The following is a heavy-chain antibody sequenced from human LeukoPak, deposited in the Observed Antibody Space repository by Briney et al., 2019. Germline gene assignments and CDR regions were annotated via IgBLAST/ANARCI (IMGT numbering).Heavy chain of an antibody. Sequence: PGGSLRLSCAASGFTFITYAMSWVRQAPGKGLECVSSIISSGVNTYYADSVKGRFSVSRDNSKNTLYLQMDSLRAEDTAIYYCASHDSSGYYLYLYFTYWGQGSQVTVSS. V-gene: IGHV3-23*01. J-gene: IGHJ4*02. CDR3: ASHDSSGYYLYLYFTY. CDR2: IISSGVNT. CDR1: GFTFITYA. D-gene: IGHD3-22*01.